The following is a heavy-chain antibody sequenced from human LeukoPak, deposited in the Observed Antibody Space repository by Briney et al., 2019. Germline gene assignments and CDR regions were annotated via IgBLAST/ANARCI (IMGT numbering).Heavy chain of an antibody. V-gene: IGHV4-59*01. Sequence: SETLSLTCTVSGGSISSYYWSWIRQPPGKGLEWIGYIYYSGSTNYNPSLKSRVTISLDTSKKQFSLKLSSVTAADTAVYYCAGGDYDSSGYYFRVSYWGQGTLVTVSS. CDR1: GGSISSYY. CDR2: IYYSGST. J-gene: IGHJ4*02. CDR3: AGGDYDSSGYYFRVSY. D-gene: IGHD3-22*01.